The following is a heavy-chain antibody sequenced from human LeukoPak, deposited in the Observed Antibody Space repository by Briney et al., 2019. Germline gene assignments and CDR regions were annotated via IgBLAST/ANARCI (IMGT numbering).Heavy chain of an antibody. CDR3: ARGSEKGSEWYFFDY. V-gene: IGHV3-72*01. D-gene: IGHD3-10*01. CDR2: TRNKADSYTT. CDR1: GFTFSDHY. J-gene: IGHJ4*02. Sequence: GGSLRLSCAASGFTFSDHYMDWVRQAPRKGLEWGGRTRNKADSYTTEYAASVKGRFTISRDESKNSLYLQMNSLKTEDTAVYYCARGSEKGSEWYFFDYWGQGALVTVSS.